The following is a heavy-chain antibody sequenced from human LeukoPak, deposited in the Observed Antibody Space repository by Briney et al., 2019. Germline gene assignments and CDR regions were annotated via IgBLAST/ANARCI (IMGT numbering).Heavy chain of an antibody. Sequence: PGGSLRLSCAASGLTFSSYAMHWVRQAPGKGLEWVALIRYDGNNKYYADSVKGRFTISRDNSKNTVDLLMNSLRVEDTAVYYCAKRLGHSGPGSYALDYWGQGILVTVSS. J-gene: IGHJ4*02. CDR2: IRYDGNNK. CDR1: GLTFSSYA. CDR3: AKRLGHSGPGSYALDY. D-gene: IGHD3-10*01. V-gene: IGHV3-30*02.